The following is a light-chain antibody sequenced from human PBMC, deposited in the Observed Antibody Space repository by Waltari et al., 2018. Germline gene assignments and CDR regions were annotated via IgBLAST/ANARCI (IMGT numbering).Light chain of an antibody. CDR2: AES. J-gene: IGKJ1*01. CDR3: QNHERLPAM. Sequence: EIVFTQSPGTLSLSPGERATLPCRASQSISRYLAWYQQKPGQAPRLLIYAESSRATGIPDRFSGSGSGTDFSLTISRLEPEDFAVYYCQNHERLPAMFGQGTKVEIK. CDR1: QSISRY. V-gene: IGKV3-20*01.